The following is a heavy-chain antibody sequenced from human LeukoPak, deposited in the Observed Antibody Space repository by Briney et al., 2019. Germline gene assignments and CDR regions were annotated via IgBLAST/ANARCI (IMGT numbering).Heavy chain of an antibody. CDR1: GFSFSRYD. CDR3: AKDRQTITIFGVVNTPRANFDY. V-gene: IGHV3-30*02. CDR2: IRYDGSNK. J-gene: IGHJ4*02. D-gene: IGHD3-3*01. Sequence: GSLRLSCAASGFSFSRYDIHCVRQAPGKGLEWVAFIRYDGSNKNYADSVKGRFTISGDNFMSTVYLQMNSLRAEDTAVYYCAKDRQTITIFGVVNTPRANFDYWGQGTLVTVSS.